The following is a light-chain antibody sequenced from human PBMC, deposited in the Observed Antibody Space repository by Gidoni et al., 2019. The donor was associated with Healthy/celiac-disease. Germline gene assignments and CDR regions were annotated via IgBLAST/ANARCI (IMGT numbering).Light chain of an antibody. J-gene: IGLJ2*01. CDR2: GKN. Sequence: SSELPQHPAVSVALGQTVRITCQGDSLRSYYASWYQQKPGQAPVLVIYGKNNRPSGIPDRFSGSSSGNTASLTITGAQAEDEADYYCNSRDSSGNHLVFGGGTKLTVL. CDR3: NSRDSSGNHLV. V-gene: IGLV3-19*01. CDR1: SLRSYY.